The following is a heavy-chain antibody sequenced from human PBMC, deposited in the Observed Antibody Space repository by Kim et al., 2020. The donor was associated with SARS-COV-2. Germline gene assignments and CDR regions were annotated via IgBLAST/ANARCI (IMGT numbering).Heavy chain of an antibody. CDR3: ARFGGYGGNSHFDY. V-gene: IGHV3-21*01. J-gene: IGHJ4*02. Sequence: ADIVKSRLPISRANAKHPRYLQMNSLRAEDTAVYYCARFGGYGGNSHFDYWGQGTLVTVSS. D-gene: IGHD3-16*01.